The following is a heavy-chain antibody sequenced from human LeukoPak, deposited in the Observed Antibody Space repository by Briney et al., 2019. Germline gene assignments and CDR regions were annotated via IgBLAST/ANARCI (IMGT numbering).Heavy chain of an antibody. CDR1: GFTFSSYA. Sequence: GGSLRLSCAASGFTFSSYAMSWVRQAPGKGLEWVSAISGSGGSTYYADSVKGRFTISRDNSKNTLYLQMNSLRAEDTAVYYCAKGLQLLLEWLSGMCLDDYYYYYGMDVWGQGTTVTVSS. J-gene: IGHJ6*02. CDR2: ISGSGGST. V-gene: IGHV3-23*01. CDR3: AKGLQLLLEWLSGMCLDDYYYYYGMDV. D-gene: IGHD3-3*01.